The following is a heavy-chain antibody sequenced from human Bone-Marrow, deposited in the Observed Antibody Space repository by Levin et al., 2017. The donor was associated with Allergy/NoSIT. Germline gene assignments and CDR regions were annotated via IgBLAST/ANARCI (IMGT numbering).Heavy chain of an antibody. Sequence: GGSLRLSCAASGFTFSSYWMSWVRQAPGKGLEWVANIKQDGSEKYYVDSVKGRFTISRDNAKNSLYLQMNSLRAEDTAVYYCARDQGWELPLHDAFDIWGQGTMVTVSS. V-gene: IGHV3-7*01. J-gene: IGHJ3*02. D-gene: IGHD1-26*01. CDR1: GFTFSSYW. CDR2: IKQDGSEK. CDR3: ARDQGWELPLHDAFDI.